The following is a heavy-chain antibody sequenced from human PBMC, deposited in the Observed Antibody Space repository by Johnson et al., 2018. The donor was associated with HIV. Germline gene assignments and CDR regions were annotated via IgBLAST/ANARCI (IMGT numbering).Heavy chain of an antibody. V-gene: IGHV3-30*18. Sequence: QMQLVESGGGVVRPGGSLRLSCAASGFTFDDYGMSWVRQVAGKGLEWVAVISYDGSNKYYADSVKGRFTISRDNSKNTLYLQMNSLRAEDTAVYYCAKLPVLYGDFDDAFNIWGQGTMVTVSS. J-gene: IGHJ3*02. CDR2: ISYDGSNK. D-gene: IGHD4-17*01. CDR1: GFTFDDYG. CDR3: AKLPVLYGDFDDAFNI.